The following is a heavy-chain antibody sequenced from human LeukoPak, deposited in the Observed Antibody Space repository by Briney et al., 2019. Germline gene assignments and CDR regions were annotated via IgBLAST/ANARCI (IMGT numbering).Heavy chain of an antibody. CDR1: GGSIRSYY. J-gene: IGHJ3*02. CDR2: IYYSGST. CDR3: ARDIGFEYSGNSDAFDI. D-gene: IGHD4-23*01. V-gene: IGHV4-59*01. Sequence: SETLSLTCTVSGGSIRSYYWSWIRQPPGKGLEWIGYIYYSGSTNYNPSLKSRVTISVDTSKNQFSLKLSSVTAADTALYYCARDIGFEYSGNSDAFDIWGQGTMVTVSS.